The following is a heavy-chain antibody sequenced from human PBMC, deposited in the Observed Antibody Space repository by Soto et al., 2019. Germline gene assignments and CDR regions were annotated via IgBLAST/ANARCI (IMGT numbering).Heavy chain of an antibody. CDR2: ISGSGFKK. CDR3: AKNQGVELVPLATVDWFDP. J-gene: IGHJ5*02. V-gene: IGHV3-23*01. CDR1: GFIFENFR. Sequence: LRLSCAASGFIFENFRMSWVRQAPGKGLEWISSISGSGFKKYYADSVKGRFTISRDNSKSTVYLELNNLSAEDTAVYHCAKNQGVELVPLATVDWFDPWGQGSVVTVSS. D-gene: IGHD1-26*01.